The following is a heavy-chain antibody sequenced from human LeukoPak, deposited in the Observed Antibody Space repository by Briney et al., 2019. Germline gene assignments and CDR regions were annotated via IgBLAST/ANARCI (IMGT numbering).Heavy chain of an antibody. CDR3: ARAFQSLGGLSLPDY. D-gene: IGHD3-16*02. CDR2: IHPSTGNP. CDR1: RYTFTNYA. V-gene: IGHV7-4-1*02. J-gene: IGHJ4*02. Sequence: ASVKVSCKASRYTFTNYAMNWVRQAPGQGLEWMGWIHPSTGNPTYAQGFTGRFVFSLDTSVSTTYLQISGLKAEDTAVYYCARAFQSLGGLSLPDYWGQGTLVTVSS.